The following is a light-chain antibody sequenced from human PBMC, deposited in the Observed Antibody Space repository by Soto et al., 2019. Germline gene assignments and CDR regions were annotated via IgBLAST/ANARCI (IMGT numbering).Light chain of an antibody. CDR3: QQYGTSPPT. CDR2: GAS. V-gene: IGKV3-20*01. CDR1: QSVSSNY. J-gene: IGKJ1*01. Sequence: ERVMTQSPATLSVSPGERATLSCRASQSVSSNYLAWYQRKPGQAPRLLIFGASSRATGVPDRFSGSGSGTDFTLTISRLEPEDFAVYNCQQYGTSPPTFGQGTKVDIK.